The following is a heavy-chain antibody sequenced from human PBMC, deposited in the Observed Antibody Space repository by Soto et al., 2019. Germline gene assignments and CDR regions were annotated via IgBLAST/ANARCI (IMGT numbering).Heavy chain of an antibody. D-gene: IGHD3-10*01. CDR2: ISYDGSNK. CDR1: GFTFSSYA. V-gene: IGHV3-30-3*01. CDR3: ARHSFPSSEVMGVIMNYYYYGMDV. J-gene: IGHJ6*02. Sequence: PGGSLRLSCAASGFTFSSYAMHWVRQAPGKGLEWVAVISYDGSNKYYADSVKGRFTISRDNSKNTLYLQMNSLRAEDTAVYYCARHSFPSSEVMGVIMNYYYYGMDVWGQGTRVTVSS.